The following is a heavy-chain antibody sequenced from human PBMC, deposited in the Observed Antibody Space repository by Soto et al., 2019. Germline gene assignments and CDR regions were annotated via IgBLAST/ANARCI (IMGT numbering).Heavy chain of an antibody. D-gene: IGHD1-26*01. Sequence: SETLSLTCAVSGYSISSGYYWGWIRQPPGKGLEWIGSIYHSGSTYYNPSLKSRVTISVDTSKNQFSLKLSSVTAADTAVYYCARAKAGGATPHLDYWGQGTLVTVSS. CDR2: IYHSGST. CDR3: ARAKAGGATPHLDY. V-gene: IGHV4-38-2*01. J-gene: IGHJ4*02. CDR1: GYSISSGYY.